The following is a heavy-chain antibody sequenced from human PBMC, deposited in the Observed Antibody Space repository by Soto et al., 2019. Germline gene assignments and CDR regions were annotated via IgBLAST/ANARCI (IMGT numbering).Heavy chain of an antibody. CDR1: GGTFSSYA. V-gene: IGHV1-69*13. J-gene: IGHJ4*02. CDR2: IIPIFGTA. CDR3: ARNPDYYDSSGYYNGAYYFDY. Sequence: SVKVSCKASGGTFSSYAISWVRQAPGQGLEWMGGIIPIFGTANYAQKFQGRVTITADESTSTAYMELSSLRSEDTAVYYCARNPDYYDSSGYYNGAYYFDYWGQGTLVTVSS. D-gene: IGHD3-22*01.